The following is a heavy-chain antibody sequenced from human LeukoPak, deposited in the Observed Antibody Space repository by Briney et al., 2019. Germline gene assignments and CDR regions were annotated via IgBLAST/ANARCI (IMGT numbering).Heavy chain of an antibody. V-gene: IGHV3-21*01. CDR2: ISSSSSYI. J-gene: IGHJ3*02. D-gene: IGHD2-15*01. CDR3: ARRLAATPGDDTFDI. Sequence: GGSLRLSSAASGFTFSIYSMNWVRQAPGKGLEWVSSISSSSSYIYYADSVKGRFTISRDNAKNSLYLQMNSLRADDTAVYYCARRLAATPGDDTFDIWGQGTMVTVPS. CDR1: GFTFSIYS.